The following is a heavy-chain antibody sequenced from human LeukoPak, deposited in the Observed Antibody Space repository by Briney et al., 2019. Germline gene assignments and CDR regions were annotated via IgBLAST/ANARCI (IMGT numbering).Heavy chain of an antibody. CDR3: ARGTVDIVATPLFDY. CDR1: GGSISSSSYY. J-gene: IGHJ4*02. CDR2: IYYSGST. D-gene: IGHD5-12*01. V-gene: IGHV4-39*07. Sequence: SETLSLTCTVSGGSISSSSYYWGWIRQPPGKGLEWIGSIYYSGSTYYNPSLKSRVTISVDTSKNQFSLKLSSVTAADTAVYYCARGTVDIVATPLFDYWGQGTLVTVSS.